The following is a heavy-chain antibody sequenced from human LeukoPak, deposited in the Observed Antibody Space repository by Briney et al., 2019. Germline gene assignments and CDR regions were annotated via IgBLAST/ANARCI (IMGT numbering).Heavy chain of an antibody. Sequence: GGSLRLSCAASGFTFSDYGMSWVRQAPGKGLEWISSINGTGGTTYYADSVKGRFTISRDNSKNTLFLQVNSLRAEDTAIYYCAKNGDRGAYCSGGSCYPYYYYYMDVWGKGTTVTISS. CDR1: GFTFSDYG. D-gene: IGHD2-15*01. J-gene: IGHJ6*03. CDR3: AKNGDRGAYCSGGSCYPYYYYYMDV. V-gene: IGHV3-23*01. CDR2: INGTGGTT.